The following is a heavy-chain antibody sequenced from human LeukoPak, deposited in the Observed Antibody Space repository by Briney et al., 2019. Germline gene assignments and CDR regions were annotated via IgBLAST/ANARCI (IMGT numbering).Heavy chain of an antibody. CDR3: ASLGGTYDY. Sequence: SETLSLTCTVSGGHISTYYWSWIRQAPGKGLEWIGYIYYSGSTKYNPSLKSRVTISVDTSKNQFSLKLSSVTAADTAVYFCASLGGTYDYWGQGTLVTVSS. CDR1: GGHISTYY. CDR2: IYYSGST. V-gene: IGHV4-59*01. J-gene: IGHJ4*02. D-gene: IGHD1-26*01.